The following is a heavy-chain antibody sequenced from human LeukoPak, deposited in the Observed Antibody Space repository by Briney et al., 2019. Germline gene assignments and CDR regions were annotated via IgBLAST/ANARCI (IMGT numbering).Heavy chain of an antibody. CDR3: ARGTTGYSSSWYLDN. V-gene: IGHV3-21*01. Sequence: GGSLRLSCAASGFTFSSYSMNWVRQAPGKGLEWVSSISSSSSYIYYADSVKGRFTISRDNAKNSLYLQTNSLRAEDTAVYYCARGTTGYSSSWYLDNWGQGTLVTVSS. D-gene: IGHD6-13*01. CDR1: GFTFSSYS. J-gene: IGHJ4*02. CDR2: ISSSSSYI.